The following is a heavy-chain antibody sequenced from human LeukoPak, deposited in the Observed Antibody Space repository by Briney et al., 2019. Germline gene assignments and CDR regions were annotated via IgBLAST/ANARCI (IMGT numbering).Heavy chain of an antibody. CDR2: ISYDGSNK. J-gene: IGHJ4*02. CDR3: ARDGLPTGEDFDY. Sequence: GGSLRLSCAASGFTFSSYAMHWVRQAPGKGLEWVAVISYDGSNKYYADSVKGRFTISRDNSKNTLYLQMNSLRAEDTAVYYCARDGLPTGEDFDYWGQGTLATVSS. CDR1: GFTFSSYA. D-gene: IGHD7-27*01. V-gene: IGHV3-30-3*01.